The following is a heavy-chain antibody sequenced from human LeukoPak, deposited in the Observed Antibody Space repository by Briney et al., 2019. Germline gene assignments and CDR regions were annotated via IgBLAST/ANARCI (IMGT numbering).Heavy chain of an antibody. D-gene: IGHD5-12*01. V-gene: IGHV4-39*07. CDR1: GGSISSSSYY. Sequence: SETLSPTCTVSGGSISSSSYYWGWIRQPPGKGLEWIGSIYYSGSTYYNPSLKSRVTISVDTSKNQFSLKLSSVTAADTAVYYCARDQPDIVATIPVAAPLFNWFDPWGQGTLVTVSS. J-gene: IGHJ5*02. CDR2: IYYSGST. CDR3: ARDQPDIVATIPVAAPLFNWFDP.